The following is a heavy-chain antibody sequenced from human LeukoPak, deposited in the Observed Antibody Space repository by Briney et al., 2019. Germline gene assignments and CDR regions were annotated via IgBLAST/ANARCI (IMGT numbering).Heavy chain of an antibody. CDR2: IYTSGST. CDR1: GGPISSGSYY. D-gene: IGHD6-19*01. Sequence: PSETLSLTCTVSGGPISSGSYYWSWIRQPAGKGLEWIGRIYTSGSTNYNPSLKSRVTISVDTSKNQFSLKLSSVTAADTAVYYCAREYSSGWSDYWGQGTLVTVSS. CDR3: AREYSSGWSDY. V-gene: IGHV4-61*02. J-gene: IGHJ4*02.